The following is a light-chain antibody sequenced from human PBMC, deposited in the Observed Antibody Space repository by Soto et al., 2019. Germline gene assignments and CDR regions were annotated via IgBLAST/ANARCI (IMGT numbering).Light chain of an antibody. CDR2: GAS. Sequence: EIVMTQSPATLSVSPGERATLSCRASQSVSSSYLAWYQQKPGQAPRLLIYGASIRATGIPDRFSGSGSGTDFSLTISRLEPEDFAVYYCHQYGSSPWTFGQGTKVDIK. CDR3: HQYGSSPWT. V-gene: IGKV3-20*01. CDR1: QSVSSSY. J-gene: IGKJ1*01.